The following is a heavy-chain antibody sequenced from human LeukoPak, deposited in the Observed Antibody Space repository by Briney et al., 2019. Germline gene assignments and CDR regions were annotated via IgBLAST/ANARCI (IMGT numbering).Heavy chain of an antibody. Sequence: GSLRLSCVASGFTFDDYTMHWVRQAPGKGLEWVSLISWDGRSTNHADSVKGRFTISRDNSKNSLYLQMNSLRTEDTALYYCAKPFREWLLPDEYFQHWGPGTLVIVSS. CDR1: GFTFDDYT. CDR2: ISWDGRST. V-gene: IGHV3-43*01. CDR3: AKPFREWLLPDEYFQH. J-gene: IGHJ1*01. D-gene: IGHD3-3*01.